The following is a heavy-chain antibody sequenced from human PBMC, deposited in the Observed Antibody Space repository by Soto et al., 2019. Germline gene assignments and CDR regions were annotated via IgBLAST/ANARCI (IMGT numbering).Heavy chain of an antibody. Sequence: QVQLVQSGSEVKKPGASVKVSCKTSGYTFNNYGISWVRQAPGQGLEWMGRISDYNGNTNYPQKFQGRVTMTTDTSTKTVYMVLTSLRPDDTAVYYCARDGYYGSGSYGMDVWGRGTTVTVSS. CDR1: GYTFNNYG. D-gene: IGHD3-10*01. CDR2: ISDYNGNT. CDR3: ARDGYYGSGSYGMDV. V-gene: IGHV1-18*01. J-gene: IGHJ6*02.